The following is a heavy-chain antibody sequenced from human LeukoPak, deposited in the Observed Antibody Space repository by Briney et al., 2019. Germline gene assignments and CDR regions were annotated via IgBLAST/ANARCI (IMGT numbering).Heavy chain of an antibody. CDR3: ARAVIGTTRYFES. D-gene: IGHD1-1*01. J-gene: IGHJ4*02. Sequence: SQTLSLSCAISGDSVSINSVAYNWIRQSPSRGLEWLGRTYYRSKWNYEYAVSVRSRITVNLDTSKNQFSLQLNSVTPDDTAVYYCARAVIGTTRYFESWGQGTLVTVSS. V-gene: IGHV6-1*01. CDR2: TYYRSKWNY. CDR1: GDSVSINSVA.